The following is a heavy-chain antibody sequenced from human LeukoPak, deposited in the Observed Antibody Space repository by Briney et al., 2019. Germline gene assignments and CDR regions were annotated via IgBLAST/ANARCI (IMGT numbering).Heavy chain of an antibody. J-gene: IGHJ4*02. CDR1: GGSISSYY. CDR3: ARGGSSGWLDY. CDR2: IYYSGST. V-gene: IGHV4-59*01. Sequence: SETLSLTCTVSGGSISSYYWSWIRQPPRKGLEWIGYIYYSGSTNYNPSLKSRVTISIDTSKNHFSLKLSSVTAADTAVDYCARGGSSGWLDYWGQGTLVTVSS. D-gene: IGHD6-19*01.